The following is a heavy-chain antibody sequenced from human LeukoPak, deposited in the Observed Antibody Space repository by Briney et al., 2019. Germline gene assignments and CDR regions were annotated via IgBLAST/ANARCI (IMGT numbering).Heavy chain of an antibody. CDR1: GYTFTSYG. CDR2: ISAYNGNT. D-gene: IGHD6-13*01. Sequence: GASVKVSCRSSGYTFTSYGISWVRQAPGQGLEWMGWISAYNGNTNYAQKLQGRVTMTTDTSTSTAYMELRSLRSDDTAVYYCARGYSSTLGYYYMDVWGKGTTVTVSS. V-gene: IGHV1-18*01. CDR3: ARGYSSTLGYYYMDV. J-gene: IGHJ6*03.